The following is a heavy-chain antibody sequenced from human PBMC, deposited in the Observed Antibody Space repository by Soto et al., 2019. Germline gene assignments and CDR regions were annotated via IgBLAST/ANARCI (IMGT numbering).Heavy chain of an antibody. J-gene: IGHJ4*02. D-gene: IGHD6-19*01. CDR1: GGSISSYY. CDR3: ARYLAVTGSFDY. Sequence: SETLSLTCTVSGGSISSYYWSWIRQPPGKGLEWIGYIYGSGSTNYNPSLKSRVTISVDTSKNQFSLKLTSVTAADTAVYFCARYLAVTGSFDYWGQGTLVTVSS. CDR2: IYGSGST. V-gene: IGHV4-59*01.